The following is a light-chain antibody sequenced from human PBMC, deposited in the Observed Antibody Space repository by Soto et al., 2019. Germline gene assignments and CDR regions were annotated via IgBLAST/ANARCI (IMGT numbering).Light chain of an antibody. V-gene: IGLV2-14*01. CDR3: ISYTCTSTRLV. Sequence: QSALTQPRSVSGSPGQSVTIFCTGTSSDVGGYNYVSWYQQHPGKAPKRLIYEVSNRPSGVSSRFSGSKSANTASLTISGLQAEDVADYYCISYTCTSTRLVFGGGTKLTVL. J-gene: IGLJ2*01. CDR2: EVS. CDR1: SSDVGGYNY.